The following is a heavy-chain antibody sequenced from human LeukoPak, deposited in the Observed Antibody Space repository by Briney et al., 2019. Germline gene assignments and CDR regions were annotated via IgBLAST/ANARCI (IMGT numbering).Heavy chain of an antibody. CDR1: GDSISRGGYY. V-gene: IGHV4-31*03. J-gene: IGHJ5*02. CDR2: IYYSGST. D-gene: IGHD6-19*01. Sequence: SQTLSLTCTVSGDSISRGGYYWSWIRQHPGKGLEWIGYIYYSGSTSYNPSLKSRVTMSVGTSKNQFSLKLSSVTAADTAVYYCARGHNSGWYNWFDPWGQGTLVTVSS. CDR3: ARGHNSGWYNWFDP.